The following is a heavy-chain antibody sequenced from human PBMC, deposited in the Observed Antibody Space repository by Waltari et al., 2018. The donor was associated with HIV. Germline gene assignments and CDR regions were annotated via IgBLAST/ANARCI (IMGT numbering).Heavy chain of an antibody. J-gene: IGHJ2*01. CDR2: SSRCGSSI. V-gene: IGHV3-48*03. Sequence: EVKLVESGGGLVQPGGSVRPSCAASGFTFSSYEMNWVRQAPGKGVEWISYSSRCGSSIYYADSVKGRFTISRDNGKKSLYLQMNILRAEDTAVYYCAKVREKQLWLRNWDFDLWGRGTLVTVSS. D-gene: IGHD5-18*01. CDR3: AKVREKQLWLRNWDFDL. CDR1: GFTFSSYE.